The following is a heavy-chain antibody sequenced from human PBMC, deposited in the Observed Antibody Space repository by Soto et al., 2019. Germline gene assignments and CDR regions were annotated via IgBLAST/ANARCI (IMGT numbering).Heavy chain of an antibody. CDR3: ARDKELAYREGWFDP. D-gene: IGHD3-10*01. Sequence: GASVKVSCKASGYTFTSYYMHWVRQAPGQGLEWMGIINPSGGSTSYAQKFQGRVTMTRDTSTSTVYMELSSLRSEDTAVYYCARDKELAYREGWFDPWGQGNLVTVSS. V-gene: IGHV1-46*01. CDR2: INPSGGST. CDR1: GYTFTSYY. J-gene: IGHJ5*02.